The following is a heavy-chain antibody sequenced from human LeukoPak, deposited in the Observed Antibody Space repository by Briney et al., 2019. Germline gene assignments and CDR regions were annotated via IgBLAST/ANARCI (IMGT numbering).Heavy chain of an antibody. V-gene: IGHV4-34*01. Sequence: SSETLSLTCAVYGGSFSGYYWSWLRQPPGKGLEWIGEINHSGSTNYNPSLKSRVTISVDTSKNQFSLKLSSVTAADTAVYYCARPRGYSSSWYAPLGYWGQGTLVTVSS. CDR1: GGSFSGYY. CDR3: ARPRGYSSSWYAPLGY. J-gene: IGHJ4*02. CDR2: INHSGST. D-gene: IGHD6-13*01.